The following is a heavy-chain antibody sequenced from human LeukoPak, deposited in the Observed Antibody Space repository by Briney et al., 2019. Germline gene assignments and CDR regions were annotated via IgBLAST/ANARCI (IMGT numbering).Heavy chain of an antibody. CDR1: GGSISSGSYY. J-gene: IGHJ4*02. CDR2: IYYSGST. V-gene: IGHV4-61*01. D-gene: IGHD6-6*01. CDR3: AGKSIAARPSSFDY. Sequence: PSETLSLTCTVSGGSISSGSYYWSWIRQPPGKGLEWIGYIYYSGSTNYNPSLKSRVTISVDTSKNQFSLKLSSVTAADTAVYYCAGKSIAARPSSFDYWGQGTLVTVSS.